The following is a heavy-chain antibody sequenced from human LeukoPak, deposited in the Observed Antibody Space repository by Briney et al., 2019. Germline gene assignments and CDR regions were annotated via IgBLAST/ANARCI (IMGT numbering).Heavy chain of an antibody. D-gene: IGHD2-15*01. V-gene: IGHV3-53*01. CDR3: ARGFCSGGSCYDFDY. CDR2: IYAGGST. J-gene: IGHJ4*02. CDR1: GFTVSSNY. Sequence: GGSLRLSCAASGFTVSSNYMSWVRQAPGTGLEWVSVIYAGGSTYYADSVKGRFTISRDNSKNTLYLQMSSLRAEDTAVYYCARGFCSGGSCYDFDYWGQGTLVTVSS.